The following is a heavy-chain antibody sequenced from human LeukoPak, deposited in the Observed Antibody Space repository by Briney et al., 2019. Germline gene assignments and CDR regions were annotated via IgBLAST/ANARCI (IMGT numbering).Heavy chain of an antibody. V-gene: IGHV3-7*01. D-gene: IGHD7-27*01. Sequence: PGGSLRLSCAASKFTFSSYWMSWVRQAPGKGLEWVANIKQDGSVQFYMDSLKGRFSVSRDNAKNSLYLQMNGLRVEDTAVYYCARDKMTGDSYFDYWGQGILVTVSS. CDR3: ARDKMTGDSYFDY. CDR1: KFTFSSYW. CDR2: IKQDGSVQ. J-gene: IGHJ4*02.